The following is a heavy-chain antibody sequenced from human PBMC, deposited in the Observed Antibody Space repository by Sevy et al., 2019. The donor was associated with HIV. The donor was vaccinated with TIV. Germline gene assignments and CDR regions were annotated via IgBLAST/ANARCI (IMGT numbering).Heavy chain of an antibody. CDR3: ARGNIAAAGYDY. Sequence: SETLSITCTVSGGSISSYYWSWIRQPPGKGLEWIGYIYYSGSTNYNPSLKSRVTISVDTSKNQFSLKLSSVTAADTAVYYCARGNIAAAGYDYWGQGTLVTVSS. D-gene: IGHD6-13*01. V-gene: IGHV4-59*13. CDR1: GGSISSYY. CDR2: IYYSGST. J-gene: IGHJ4*02.